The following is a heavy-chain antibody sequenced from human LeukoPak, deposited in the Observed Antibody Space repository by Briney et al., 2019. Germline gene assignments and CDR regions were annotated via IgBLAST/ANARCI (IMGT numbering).Heavy chain of an antibody. Sequence: PGGSLRLSCAASGFTFSSYSMNWVRQAPGEGVEWVSYISSSSSTIYYADSVKGRFTTFRDNGKNSLYLQMNSLRDEDTAVYYCARGRLWLVGDLDWFDPWGQGTLVTVSS. CDR2: ISSSSSTI. CDR3: ARGRLWLVGDLDWFDP. V-gene: IGHV3-48*02. D-gene: IGHD5-18*01. CDR1: GFTFSSYS. J-gene: IGHJ5*02.